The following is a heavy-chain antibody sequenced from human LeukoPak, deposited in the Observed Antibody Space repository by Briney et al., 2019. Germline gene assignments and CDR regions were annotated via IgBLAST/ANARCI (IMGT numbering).Heavy chain of an antibody. D-gene: IGHD1-26*01. CDR3: ARGTSGSLGRDY. Sequence: ASVKVSCKASGYTFTSYDFNWVRQATGQGLEWMGSMNPYSGKTGYVQKFQGRVTMTRATSISTAYMERSSLRSDDTAVYFCARGTSGSLGRDYWGQGTLVTVS. J-gene: IGHJ4*02. V-gene: IGHV1-8*01. CDR1: GYTFTSYD. CDR2: MNPYSGKT.